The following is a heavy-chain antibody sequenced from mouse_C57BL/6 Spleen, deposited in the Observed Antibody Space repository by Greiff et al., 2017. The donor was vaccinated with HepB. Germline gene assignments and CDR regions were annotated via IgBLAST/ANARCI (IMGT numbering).Heavy chain of an antibody. D-gene: IGHD2-3*01. CDR1: GYTFTSYW. J-gene: IGHJ1*03. CDR3: ARGDDGPTGRWYFDV. Sequence: QVQLQQPGAELVRPGSPVKLSCKASGYTFTSYWMDWVKQRPGQGLEWIGNIYPSDSETHYNQKFKDKATLTVDKSSSTAYMQLSSLTSEDSAVYYCARGDDGPTGRWYFDVWGTGTTVTVSS. CDR2: IYPSDSET. V-gene: IGHV1-61*01.